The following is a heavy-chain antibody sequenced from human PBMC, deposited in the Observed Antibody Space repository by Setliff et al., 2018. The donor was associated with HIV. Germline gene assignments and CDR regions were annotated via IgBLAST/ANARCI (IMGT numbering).Heavy chain of an antibody. Sequence: ASVKVSCKPSGYSFTNHYMHWVRQAPGQGLEWMGVINPTGGSTRNTQKFQGRVAMTRDTSTSTVYIELSSLRSEDTAAYYCASAGAWQRNALDIWGQGTMVTVSS. CDR3: ASAGAWQRNALDI. CDR1: GYSFTNHY. CDR2: INPTGGST. D-gene: IGHD5-12*01. J-gene: IGHJ3*02. V-gene: IGHV1-46*01.